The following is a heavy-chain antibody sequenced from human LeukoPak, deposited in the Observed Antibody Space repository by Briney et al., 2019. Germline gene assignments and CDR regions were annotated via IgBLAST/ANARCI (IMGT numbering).Heavy chain of an antibody. J-gene: IGHJ4*02. Sequence: KPGGSLRLSCAASGFRFDGFYMGWIRRVPGKGLDYIALISASGAVPYYAESVKGRFTISRDNAKNSVSLQMNSLSADDTAVYYCARSLIVASEDYWGQGTLVTVSS. CDR2: ISASGAVP. CDR3: ARSLIVASEDY. V-gene: IGHV3-11*04. CDR1: GFRFDGFY. D-gene: IGHD3-22*01.